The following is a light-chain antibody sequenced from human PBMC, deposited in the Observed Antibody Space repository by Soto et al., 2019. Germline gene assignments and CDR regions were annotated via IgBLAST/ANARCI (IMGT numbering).Light chain of an antibody. Sequence: EIVLTQSPGTLSLSPGERATLSCRASQSVSSSYLAWYQQKPGQAPRLLIYGASSRATGIPDRFSGGGSGTDFTLTISRLEPEYFAVYYCQQYGSSPFTFGPGTKVDIK. CDR1: QSVSSSY. CDR2: GAS. J-gene: IGKJ3*01. CDR3: QQYGSSPFT. V-gene: IGKV3-20*01.